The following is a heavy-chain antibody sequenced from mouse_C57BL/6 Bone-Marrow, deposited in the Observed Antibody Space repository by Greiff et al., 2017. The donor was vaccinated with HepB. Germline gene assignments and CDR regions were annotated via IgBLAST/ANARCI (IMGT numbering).Heavy chain of an antibody. J-gene: IGHJ2*01. Sequence: EVKLQESGPGLVKPSQSLSLTCSVTGYSITSGYYWNWIRQFPGNKLEWMGYISYDGSNNYNPSLKNRISITRDTSKNQFFLKLNSVTTEDTATYYCASTHYFDYWGQGTTLTVSS. CDR1: GYSITSGYY. CDR2: ISYDGSN. V-gene: IGHV3-6*01. CDR3: ASTHYFDY.